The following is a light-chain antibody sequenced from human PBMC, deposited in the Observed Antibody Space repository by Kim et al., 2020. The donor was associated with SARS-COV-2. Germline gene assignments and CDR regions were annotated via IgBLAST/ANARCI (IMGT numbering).Light chain of an antibody. Sequence: ETSSCSRSRGSIAKSDVQGYQQRSGSAPTTVIYGDKQTPSGVPDRFSGSIESSTNTASLTISGLKTEDEADYDCQSYGNDYCVVFGGGTQLTVL. J-gene: IGLJ2*01. CDR2: GDK. CDR1: RGSIAKSD. V-gene: IGLV6-57*03. CDR3: QSYGNDYCVV.